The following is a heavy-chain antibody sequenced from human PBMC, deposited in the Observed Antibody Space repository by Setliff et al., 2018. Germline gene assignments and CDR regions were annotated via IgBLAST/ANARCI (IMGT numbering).Heavy chain of an antibody. CDR2: INPGGVTF. CDR1: GYTFTNFG. J-gene: IGHJ4*02. V-gene: IGHV1-46*01. CDR3: VASPSNKNGHFEY. Sequence: GASVKVSCKASGYTFTNFGITWVRQAPGQGLEWMGIINPGGVTFSSTQNFEGRVSMTSDTSTSTVFMELNSLTSDDTAMYYCVASPSNKNGHFEYWGQGTLVTVSS.